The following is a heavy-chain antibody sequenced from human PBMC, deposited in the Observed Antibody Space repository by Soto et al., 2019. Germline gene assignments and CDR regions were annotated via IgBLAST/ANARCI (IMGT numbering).Heavy chain of an antibody. CDR3: AREAIFGVVTMNWFDP. CDR2: IYYSGST. Sequence: SETLSLTCTVSGGSISGGDYYWSWIRQPPGKGLEWIGYIYYSGSTYYNPSLKSRVTISVDTSKNQFSLRLSSVTAADTAVYYCAREAIFGVVTMNWFDPWGQGTLVTVSS. V-gene: IGHV4-30-4*01. J-gene: IGHJ5*02. D-gene: IGHD3-3*01. CDR1: GGSISGGDYY.